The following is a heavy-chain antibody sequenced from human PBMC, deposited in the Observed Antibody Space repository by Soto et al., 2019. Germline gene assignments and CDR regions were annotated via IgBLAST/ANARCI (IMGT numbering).Heavy chain of an antibody. V-gene: IGHV3-23*01. CDR1: GFTFSSYA. CDR3: AKDGYVLRFLEWLY. D-gene: IGHD3-3*01. J-gene: IGHJ4*02. Sequence: ESLKISCAASGFTFSSYAMSWVRQAPGKGLEWVSAISGSGGSTYCADSVKGRFTISRDNSKNTLYLQMNSLRAEDTAVYYCAKDGYVLRFLEWLYWGQGTLVTVSS. CDR2: ISGSGGST.